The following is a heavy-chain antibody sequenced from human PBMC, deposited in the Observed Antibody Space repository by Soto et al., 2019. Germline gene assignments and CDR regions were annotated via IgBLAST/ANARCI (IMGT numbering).Heavy chain of an antibody. J-gene: IGHJ4*02. V-gene: IGHV1-69*13. Sequence: SVKVSCKASGGTFSSYAISWVRQAPGQGLEWMGGIIPIFGTANYAQKFQGRVTITADESTSTAYMELSSLRSEYTAVYYCAREQQSTQGYDFVWGSYRHLGYFDYWGQGTLVTVSS. CDR1: GGTFSSYA. CDR3: AREQQSTQGYDFVWGSYRHLGYFDY. CDR2: IIPIFGTA. D-gene: IGHD3-16*02.